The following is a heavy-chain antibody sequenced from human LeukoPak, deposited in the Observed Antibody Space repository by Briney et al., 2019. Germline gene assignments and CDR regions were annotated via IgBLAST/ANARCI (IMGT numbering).Heavy chain of an antibody. CDR1: GGTFSSYA. CDR2: IIPIFGTA. D-gene: IGHD2-8*01. CDR3: ARGGTEKGVLMVYADTRYYYMDV. V-gene: IGHV1-69*01. J-gene: IGHJ6*03. Sequence: GASVKVSCKASGGTFSSYAISWVRQAPGQGLEWMGGIIPIFGTANYAQKFQGRVTITADESTSTAYMELSSLRSEDTAVYYCARGGTEKGVLMVYADTRYYYMDVWGKGTTVTVSS.